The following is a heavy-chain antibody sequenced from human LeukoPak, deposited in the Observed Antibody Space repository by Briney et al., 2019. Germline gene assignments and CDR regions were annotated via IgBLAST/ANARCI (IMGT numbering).Heavy chain of an antibody. CDR3: AREYIAVAGTLYDY. V-gene: IGHV1-18*01. J-gene: IGHJ4*02. CDR2: LSAYNGNT. CDR1: GYTFTSYG. Sequence: ASVKVSCKASGYTFTSYGISWVRQAPGQGLEWMGWLSAYNGNTNYAQKLQGRVTMTTDTSTSTAYMELRSLRSGDTAVYYCAREYIAVAGTLYDYWGQGTLVTVSS. D-gene: IGHD6-19*01.